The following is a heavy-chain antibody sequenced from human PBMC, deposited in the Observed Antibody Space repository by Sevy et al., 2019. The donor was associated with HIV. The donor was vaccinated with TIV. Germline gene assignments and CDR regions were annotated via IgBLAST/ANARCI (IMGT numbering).Heavy chain of an antibody. Sequence: GGSMRLSCAASGFTFSKYSMSWVRQPPGKGLEWVSTLSFGGGEINYADSVKGPFTVSRDNSTSSVYLQMNNLRPEDTAVYYCAREGCTKPHDYWGQGTLVTVSS. CDR1: GFTFSKYS. J-gene: IGHJ4*02. CDR3: AREGCTKPHDY. CDR2: LSFGGGEI. D-gene: IGHD2-8*01. V-gene: IGHV3-23*01.